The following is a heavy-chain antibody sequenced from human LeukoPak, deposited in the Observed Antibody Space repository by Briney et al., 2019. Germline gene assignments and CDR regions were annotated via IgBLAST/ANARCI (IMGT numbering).Heavy chain of an antibody. Sequence: SETLSLTCTVSGGSISSGGYYWSWIRQPPGKGLEWIGYIYYTGSTNYNPSLKSRVTISVDTSKNQFSLKLSSVTAADTAMYYCARGKLDVDYWGQGTLVTVSS. V-gene: IGHV4-61*08. D-gene: IGHD3-10*01. CDR2: IYYTGST. J-gene: IGHJ4*02. CDR1: GGSISSGGYY. CDR3: ARGKLDVDY.